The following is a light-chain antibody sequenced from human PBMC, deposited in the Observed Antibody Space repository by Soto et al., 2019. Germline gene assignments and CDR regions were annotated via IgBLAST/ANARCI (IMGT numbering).Light chain of an antibody. Sequence: DIQMTQSPSTLSASVGDRVTITCRASQSISSWVAWYQQTPGKVPKLLIYDASSLQSGFPSRFSGSGSGTEFTLTISSLQPDDFATYYCQYYRGLSSFGPGTKVDIK. J-gene: IGKJ3*01. V-gene: IGKV1-5*01. CDR1: QSISSW. CDR3: QYYRGLSS. CDR2: DAS.